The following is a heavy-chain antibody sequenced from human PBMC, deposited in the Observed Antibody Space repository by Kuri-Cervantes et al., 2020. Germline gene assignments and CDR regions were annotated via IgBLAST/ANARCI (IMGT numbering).Heavy chain of an antibody. D-gene: IGHD2-2*01. J-gene: IGHJ6*02. CDR3: AKGYCSSTSCPPPIYYYYGMDV. CDR2: ISYDGSNK. Sequence: GESLKISCAASGFTFSSYAMHWVRQAPGKGLEWVAVISYDGSNKYYADSVKGRFTISRDNSKNTLYLQMNSLRAEDTAVYYCAKGYCSSTSCPPPIYYYYGMDVWGQGTTVTVS. CDR1: GFTFSSYA. V-gene: IGHV3-30*04.